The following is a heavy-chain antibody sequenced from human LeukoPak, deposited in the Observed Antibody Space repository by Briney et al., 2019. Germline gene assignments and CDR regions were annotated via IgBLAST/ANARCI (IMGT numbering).Heavy chain of an antibody. J-gene: IGHJ4*02. Sequence: PSETLSLTCTVSGGSISSGGYYWSWIRQHPGKGLEWIGYIYYSGSTYYNPSLKSRVTISVDTSKNQFSLKLSSVTAADTAVYYCAGDAVGGIAAGHFDYWGQGTLATVSS. V-gene: IGHV4-31*03. CDR3: AGDAVGGIAAGHFDY. CDR2: IYYSGST. CDR1: GGSISSGGYY. D-gene: IGHD6-13*01.